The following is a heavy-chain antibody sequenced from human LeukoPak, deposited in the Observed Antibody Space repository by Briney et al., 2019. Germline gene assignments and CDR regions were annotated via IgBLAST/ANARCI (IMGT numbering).Heavy chain of an antibody. D-gene: IGHD4-4*01. CDR2: INPNSGGT. V-gene: IGHV1-2*02. CDR3: AREGVTTKTFDY. CDR1: GYTFTGYY. Sequence: ASVKVSCKASGYTFTGYYMHWVRQAPGQGLEWMGWINPNSGGTNYAQRFQGRVTMTRDTSISTAYMELSRLRSDDTAVYYCAREGVTTKTFDYWGQGTLVTVSS. J-gene: IGHJ4*02.